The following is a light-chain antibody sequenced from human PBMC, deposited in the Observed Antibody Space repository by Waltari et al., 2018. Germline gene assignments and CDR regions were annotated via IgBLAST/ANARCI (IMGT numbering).Light chain of an antibody. J-gene: IGKJ2*02. V-gene: IGKV1-39*01. CDR3: QPNYDTPRT. CDR1: QTIDY. CDR2: ETS. Sequence: RITLSPSSLSASVGGGVTITCRASQTIDYLSWYQHKPGEAPKLLIDETSTLQSGVPTSFSGSKFGTTFILTISSLQPEDFATYVFQPNYDTPRTFGQGTKVDIK.